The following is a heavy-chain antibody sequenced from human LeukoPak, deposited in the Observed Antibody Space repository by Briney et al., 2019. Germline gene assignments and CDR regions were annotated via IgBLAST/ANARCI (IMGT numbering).Heavy chain of an antibody. Sequence: PSETLSLTCTVSGGSISSYYWSWIRQPPGKGLEWIGYIYYSGSTNYNPSLKSRVTISVDTSKNQFSLKLSSVTAADTAVYYCARQPATYYFDYWGQGTLVTVSS. D-gene: IGHD2-2*01. J-gene: IGHJ4*02. CDR2: IYYSGST. CDR3: ARQPATYYFDY. V-gene: IGHV4-59*08. CDR1: GGSISSYY.